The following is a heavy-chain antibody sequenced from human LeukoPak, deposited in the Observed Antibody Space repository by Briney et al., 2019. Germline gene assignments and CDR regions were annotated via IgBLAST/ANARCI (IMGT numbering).Heavy chain of an antibody. V-gene: IGHV1-69*01. CDR2: IIPIFGTA. D-gene: IGHD4-17*01. CDR3: ASSRYDYGDYVPYYGMDV. CDR1: GGAFSSYA. Sequence: SVKVSCKASGGAFSSYAISWVRQAPGQGLEWMGGIIPIFGTANYAQKFQGRVTITADESTSTAYMELSSLRSEDTAVYYCASSRYDYGDYVPYYGMDVWGKGTTVTVSS. J-gene: IGHJ6*04.